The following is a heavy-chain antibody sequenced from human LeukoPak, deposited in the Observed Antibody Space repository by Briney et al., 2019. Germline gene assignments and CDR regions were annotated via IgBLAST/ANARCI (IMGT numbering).Heavy chain of an antibody. CDR3: AKGLRWFDP. V-gene: IGHV3-23*01. CDR1: GFTFSSYA. J-gene: IGHJ5*02. Sequence: GGSLSLSCAASGFTFSSYAMSWVRQAPGKGLEWVSSISASDTTTYYADSVKGRFTISRDNSKNTLYLQMHTLRAEDTAVYYCAKGLRWFDPWGRGTLVTVSS. CDR2: ISASDTTT.